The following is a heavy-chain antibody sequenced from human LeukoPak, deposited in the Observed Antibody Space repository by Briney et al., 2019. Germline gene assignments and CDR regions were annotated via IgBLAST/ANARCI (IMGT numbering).Heavy chain of an antibody. Sequence: PSETLSLTCTVSGDSISSYYGSWIRQPPGKGLEWIGYIYYSGSTSYNPSLKSRVTISVDTSKNQFPLKLSSVTAADTAVYYCARDSGTTGEVKFDPWGQGTLVTVSS. J-gene: IGHJ5*02. CDR3: ARDSGTTGEVKFDP. CDR1: GDSISSYY. D-gene: IGHD3-10*01. V-gene: IGHV4-59*12. CDR2: IYYSGST.